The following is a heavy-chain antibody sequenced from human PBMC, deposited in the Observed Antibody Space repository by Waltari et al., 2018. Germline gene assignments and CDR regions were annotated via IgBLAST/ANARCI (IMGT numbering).Heavy chain of an antibody. CDR1: GFTFGDYT. CDR3: CRLKSVDYDAFDI. J-gene: IGHJ3*02. D-gene: IGHD2-21*01. V-gene: IGHV3-49*04. Sequence: EVKLVESGGGLVQPGRSLRLSCIASGFTFGDYTMSWVRQAPGKGRGWVGFIRSKDYGGTTEYGESVKVRFTISRDDTKSIAYLQMSSLNTEDTAVYFCCRLKSVDYDAFDIWGQGTMVTVSS. CDR2: IRSKDYGGTT.